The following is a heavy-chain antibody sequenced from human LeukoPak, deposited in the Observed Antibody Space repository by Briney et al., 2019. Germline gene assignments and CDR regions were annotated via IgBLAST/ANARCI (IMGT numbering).Heavy chain of an antibody. CDR3: ARGDFSSYYDCVWGSYRDYNWFDP. CDR2: ISAYNGNT. J-gene: IGHJ5*02. Sequence: ASVKVSCKASGYTFTSYGISWARQAPGQGLEWMGWISAYNGNTNYAQKLQGRVTMTTDTSTSTAYMELRSLRSDDTAVYYCARGDFSSYYDCVWGSYRDYNWFDPWGQGTLVTVSS. V-gene: IGHV1-18*01. CDR1: GYTFTSYG. D-gene: IGHD3-16*02.